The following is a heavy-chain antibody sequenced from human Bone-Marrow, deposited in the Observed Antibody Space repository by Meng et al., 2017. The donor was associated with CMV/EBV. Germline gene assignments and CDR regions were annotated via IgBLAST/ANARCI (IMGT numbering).Heavy chain of an antibody. J-gene: IGHJ4*02. Sequence: ASVKVSCKASGYTFSSYGISWVRQAPGQGLEWMGWISAYNGNTNYAQKLQGRVTITRNTSISTAYMELSSLRSEDTAVYYCARPLGAVTTYYWGQGTLVTVSS. CDR3: ARPLGAVTTYY. V-gene: IGHV1-18*01. CDR1: GYTFSSYG. CDR2: ISAYNGNT. D-gene: IGHD4-17*01.